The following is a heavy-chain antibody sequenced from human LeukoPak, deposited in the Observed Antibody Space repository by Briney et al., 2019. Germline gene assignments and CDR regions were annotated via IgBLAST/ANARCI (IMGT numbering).Heavy chain of an antibody. V-gene: IGHV1-18*01. Sequence: ASVKVSCKASGYTFTSYGISWVRQAPGQGLEWMGWISVYNGNRNYAQKLQGRVTMTTDTSTSTAYMELRSLRSDDTAVYYCARDSVVVVAAKGTDYYGMDVWGQGTTVTVSS. D-gene: IGHD2-15*01. CDR3: ARDSVVVVAAKGTDYYGMDV. CDR2: ISVYNGNR. CDR1: GYTFTSYG. J-gene: IGHJ6*02.